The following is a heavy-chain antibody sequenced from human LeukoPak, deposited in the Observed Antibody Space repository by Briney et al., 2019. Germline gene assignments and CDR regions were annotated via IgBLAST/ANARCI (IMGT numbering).Heavy chain of an antibody. CDR3: ARADYYDSSGYFFDY. D-gene: IGHD3-22*01. CDR1: GYTFTSYG. J-gene: IGHJ4*02. Sequence: ASGTVSCKASGYTFTSYGISWVRQAPGQGLEWMGWISAYNGNTNYAQKLQGRVTMTTDTSTSTAYMELRSLRSDDTAVYYCARADYYDSSGYFFDYWGQGTLVTVSS. V-gene: IGHV1-18*01. CDR2: ISAYNGNT.